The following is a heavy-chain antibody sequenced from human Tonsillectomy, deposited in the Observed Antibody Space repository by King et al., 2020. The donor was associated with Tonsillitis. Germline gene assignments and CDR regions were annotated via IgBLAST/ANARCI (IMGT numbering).Heavy chain of an antibody. V-gene: IGHV3-33*05. J-gene: IGHJ6*02. CDR2: ISYDGSNK. Sequence: QLVQSGGGVVQPGRSLRLSCAPSGFTFSSYGMHWVRQAPGKGLEWVAVISYDGSNKYYADSVKGRFTISRDNSKNTLYLQMNSLRAEDTAVYYCARVSLAAAEPAYYYGMDVWGQGTTDTVTS. CDR3: ARVSLAAAEPAYYYGMDV. D-gene: IGHD6-13*01. CDR1: GFTFSSYG.